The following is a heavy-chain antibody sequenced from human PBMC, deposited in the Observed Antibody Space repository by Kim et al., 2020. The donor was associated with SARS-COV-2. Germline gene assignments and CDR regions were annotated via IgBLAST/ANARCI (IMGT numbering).Heavy chain of an antibody. V-gene: IGHV4-59*13. CDR1: GGSISSYY. D-gene: IGHD1-26*01. J-gene: IGHJ4*02. Sequence: SETLSLTCTVSGGSISSYYWSWIRQPPGKGLEWIGYIYYSGSTNYNPSLKSRVTISVDTSKNQFSLKLSSVTAADTAVYYCARAQRWGGATVHYWGQGTLVTVSS. CDR3: ARAQRWGGATVHY. CDR2: IYYSGST.